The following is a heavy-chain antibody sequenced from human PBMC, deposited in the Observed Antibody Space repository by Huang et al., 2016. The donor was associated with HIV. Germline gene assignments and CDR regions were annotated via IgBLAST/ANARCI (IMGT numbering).Heavy chain of an antibody. CDR3: ARQFAGWYYFGPRRTFGFDY. D-gene: IGHD6-19*01. CDR2: RSEGDRT. Sequence: QVQLQESGPGLVKPSETLSLTCTVSGGSISSASYLWVWIRQPPGKGLEGIGSRSEGDRTYDNPSLRSRVTISMDTSKNQFSLQLRSVNAADTAVYYCARQFAGWYYFGPRRTFGFDYWGQGTLVAVSS. CDR1: GGSISSASYL. V-gene: IGHV4-39*01. J-gene: IGHJ4*02.